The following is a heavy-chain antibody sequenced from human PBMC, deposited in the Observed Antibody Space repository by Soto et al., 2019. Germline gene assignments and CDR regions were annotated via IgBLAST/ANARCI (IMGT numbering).Heavy chain of an antibody. D-gene: IGHD3-10*01. J-gene: IGHJ5*02. CDR2: ISAYNGNT. CDR1: GYTFTSYG. CDR3: ARHRYCDEASCYIRNNWFEP. V-gene: IGHV1-18*01. Sequence: ASVKVSCKASGYTFTSYGISWVRKDPGQGLEWMGRISAYNGNTNYAQKAKDRVTMTTETLTSTAHMELRCRRSDDTAVYYCARHRYCDEASCYIRNNWFEPWGQGTRVTVSS.